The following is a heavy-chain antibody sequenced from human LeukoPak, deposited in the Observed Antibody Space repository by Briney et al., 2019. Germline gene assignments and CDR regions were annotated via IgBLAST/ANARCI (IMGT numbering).Heavy chain of an antibody. Sequence: GGSLRLSCAASGFTFSSYAMHWVRQAPGKGLEWVAVISYDGSNKYYADSVKGRFTISRDNSENTLYLQMNSLRAEDTAVYYCARGRVGATDYFDYWGQGTLVTVSS. CDR1: GFTFSSYA. CDR2: ISYDGSNK. J-gene: IGHJ4*02. CDR3: ARGRVGATDYFDY. D-gene: IGHD1-26*01. V-gene: IGHV3-30-3*01.